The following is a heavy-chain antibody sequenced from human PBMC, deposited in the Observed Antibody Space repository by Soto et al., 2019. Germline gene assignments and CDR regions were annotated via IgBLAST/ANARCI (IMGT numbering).Heavy chain of an antibody. Sequence: ESGGGVVQPGRSLRLSCAASGFTFNNYGMHWVRQAPGKGLEWLAVIWNDGSNSSYANSVKGRFTISRDNSKNTLYLQMSSLRAEETAVYYCARRQIPPPTRGAANARGGMDVWGQGTTVTVSS. V-gene: IGHV3-33*01. J-gene: IGHJ6*02. CDR1: GFTFNNYG. CDR2: IWNDGSNS. D-gene: IGHD6-13*01. CDR3: ARRQIPPPTRGAANARGGMDV.